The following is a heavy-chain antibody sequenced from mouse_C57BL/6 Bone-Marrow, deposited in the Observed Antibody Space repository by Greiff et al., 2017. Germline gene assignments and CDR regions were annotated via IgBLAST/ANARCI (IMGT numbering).Heavy chain of an antibody. CDR3: ARRDWDVVDY. V-gene: IGHV1-54*01. J-gene: IGHJ2*01. CDR2: IYPGSGGT. D-gene: IGHD4-1*01. Sequence: VMLVESGAELVRPGTSVKVSCKASGYAFPNYLIEWVKQRPGQGLEWIGVIYPGSGGTTYNEKFKGKATLTADTASSTAYMQLSSLTSEDSAVYYCARRDWDVVDYWGQGTTLTVAA. CDR1: GYAFPNYL.